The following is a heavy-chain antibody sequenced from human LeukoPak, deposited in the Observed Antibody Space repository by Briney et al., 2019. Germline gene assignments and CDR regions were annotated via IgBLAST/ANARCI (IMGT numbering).Heavy chain of an antibody. CDR3: AREIRYFDFATRLDP. D-gene: IGHD3-9*01. Sequence: ASVKVSCKASGGTFSSYAISWVRQAPGQGLEWMGGIIPIFGTANYAQKFQGRVTITADKSTSTAYMELSSLRSEDTAVYYCAREIRYFDFATRLDPWGQGTLVTVSS. CDR2: IIPIFGTA. J-gene: IGHJ5*02. CDR1: GGTFSSYA. V-gene: IGHV1-69*06.